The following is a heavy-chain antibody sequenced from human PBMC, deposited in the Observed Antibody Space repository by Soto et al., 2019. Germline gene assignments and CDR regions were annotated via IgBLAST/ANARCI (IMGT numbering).Heavy chain of an antibody. CDR2: ISWNSGSI. CDR3: AKANGGYNFGRFDY. J-gene: IGHJ4*02. V-gene: IGHV3-9*01. Sequence: EVQLVESGGGLVQPGRSLRLSCAASGFTFDDYAMHWVRQAPGKGLEWVSGISWNSGSIGYADSVKGRFTISRDNAKNSRYLQMNSLRAEDTALYYCAKANGGYNFGRFDYWGQGTLVTVSS. D-gene: IGHD5-12*01. CDR1: GFTFDDYA.